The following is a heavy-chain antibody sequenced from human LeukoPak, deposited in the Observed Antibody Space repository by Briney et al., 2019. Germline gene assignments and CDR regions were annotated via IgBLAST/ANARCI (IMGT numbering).Heavy chain of an antibody. J-gene: IGHJ3*02. CDR1: GGSISSSSYY. D-gene: IGHD1-1*01. CDR2: IYYSGST. CDR3: ARDSRTTTAFDI. V-gene: IGHV4-39*07. Sequence: SETLSLTCTVSGGSISSSSYYWGWIRQPPGKGLEWIGSIYYSGSTNYNPSLKSRVTISVDTSKNQFSLKLSSVTAADTAVYHCARDSRTTTAFDIWGQGTMVAVSS.